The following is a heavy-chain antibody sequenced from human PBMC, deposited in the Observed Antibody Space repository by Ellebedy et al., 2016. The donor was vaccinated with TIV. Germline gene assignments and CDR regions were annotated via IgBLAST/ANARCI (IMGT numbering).Heavy chain of an antibody. CDR3: VTDSGGQYSPAHRSYYYFYGMGV. Sequence: ASVKVSCKVSGDRLIDLSIHWVRQGPAMGLEWLGGFDPDDGGTIHTQKLEGRFSMSEDTSADIAYMELTSLRSEDTAVYYCVTDSGGQYSPAHRSYYYFYGMGVWGQGTTVTVSS. J-gene: IGHJ6*02. D-gene: IGHD1-26*01. V-gene: IGHV1-24*01. CDR2: FDPDDGGT. CDR1: GDRLIDLS.